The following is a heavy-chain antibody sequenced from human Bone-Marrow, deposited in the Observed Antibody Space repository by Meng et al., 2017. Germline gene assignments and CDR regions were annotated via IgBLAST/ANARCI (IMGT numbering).Heavy chain of an antibody. V-gene: IGHV4-39*01. J-gene: IGHJ5*02. CDR1: GGSISTSGYY. CDR2: IGHSGFT. CDR3: VRSSAWVRTGFDP. Sequence: QPQLQESGSGLGRPSEALSLTRSVSGGSISTSGYYWGWIRQPPGKGLEWIGSIGHSGFTYYTPSLKSRVTVSIDTSRNQFSLWLTSVTAADTAVYYCVRSSAWVRTGFDPWGQGTLVTVSS. D-gene: IGHD6-19*01.